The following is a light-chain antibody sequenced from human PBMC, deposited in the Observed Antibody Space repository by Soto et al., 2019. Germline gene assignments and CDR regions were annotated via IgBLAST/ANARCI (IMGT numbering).Light chain of an antibody. CDR3: SSFAGNNNL. CDR1: SSDVGGYDL. J-gene: IGLJ2*01. Sequence: QSVLTQPPSASGSPGQSVTISCTGTSSDVGGYDLVSWYQQHPGKAPKLILYEVAKRPSGVPARFSGSKSGNTASLTVSGLQADDESDYYCSSFAGNNNLFGGWTKLTVL. CDR2: EVA. V-gene: IGLV2-8*01.